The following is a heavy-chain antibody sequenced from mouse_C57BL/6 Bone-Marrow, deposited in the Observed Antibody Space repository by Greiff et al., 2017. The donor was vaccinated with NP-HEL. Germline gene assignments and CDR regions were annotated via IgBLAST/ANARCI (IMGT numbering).Heavy chain of an antibody. CDR1: GYAFSSYW. CDR2: IYPGDGDT. CDR3: ARSRQLRLPFAY. V-gene: IGHV1-80*01. Sequence: VKLQESGAELVKPGASVKISCKASGYAFSSYWMNWVKQRPGKGLEWIGQIYPGDGDTNYNGKFKGKATLTADKSSSTAYMQLSSLTSEDSAVYFCARSRQLRLPFAYWGQGTLVTVSA. J-gene: IGHJ3*01. D-gene: IGHD3-2*02.